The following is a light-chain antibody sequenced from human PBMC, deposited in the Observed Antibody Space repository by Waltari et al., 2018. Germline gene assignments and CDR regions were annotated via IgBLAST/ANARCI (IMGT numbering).Light chain of an antibody. V-gene: IGKV3-20*01. CDR2: GAS. Sequence: EIVLTQSPGTLSLSPRERATLSCRASQTVTNNFLAWYRQKPGQAPRLLIYGASIRATAIPDRFSGSGSGTDFTLTINRLEPEDFAVYFCQQYDTSPLTFGGGTRVEVK. J-gene: IGKJ4*01. CDR3: QQYDTSPLT. CDR1: QTVTNNF.